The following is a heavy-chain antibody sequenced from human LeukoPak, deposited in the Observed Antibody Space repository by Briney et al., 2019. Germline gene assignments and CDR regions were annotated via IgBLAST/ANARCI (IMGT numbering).Heavy chain of an antibody. J-gene: IGHJ5*02. D-gene: IGHD3-3*01. V-gene: IGHV4-34*01. CDR3: ARGVPYYDFWSGYSNWFDP. Sequence: SETLSLTCAVYGGSFSGYYWSWIRQPPGKGLEWIGEINHSGSTNYNPPLKSRVTISVDTSKNQFSLKLSSVTAADTAVYYCARGVPYYDFWSGYSNWFDPWGQGTLVTVSS. CDR1: GGSFSGYY. CDR2: INHSGST.